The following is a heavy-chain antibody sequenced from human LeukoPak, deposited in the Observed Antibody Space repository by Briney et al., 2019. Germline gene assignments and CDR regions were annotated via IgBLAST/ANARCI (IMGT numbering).Heavy chain of an antibody. Sequence: GASVKVSCKASGGTFSNYAISWVRQAPGQGLEWMGWIDPNTGDSNYVQKFQGRVTMTRDTSISTAYMELSRLRSDDTAVYYCARDLGVIAAAGTADYWGQGTLVTVSS. D-gene: IGHD6-13*01. CDR2: IDPNTGDS. V-gene: IGHV1-2*02. CDR3: ARDLGVIAAAGTADY. CDR1: GGTFSNYA. J-gene: IGHJ4*02.